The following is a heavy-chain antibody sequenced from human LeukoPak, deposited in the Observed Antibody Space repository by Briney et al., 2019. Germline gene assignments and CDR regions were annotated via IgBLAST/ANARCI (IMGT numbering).Heavy chain of an antibody. CDR1: GGSFSGYF. V-gene: IGHV4-34*01. Sequence: SETLSLTCAVFGGSFSGYFWSWIRQPPGKGLEWIGEINESGSTNYNPSLKSRVTISIDTSKNQFSLKLSSVTAADTAVYYCARDTIPDAFDIWGQGTMVTVSS. CDR3: ARDTIPDAFDI. J-gene: IGHJ3*02. CDR2: INESGST. D-gene: IGHD5-24*01.